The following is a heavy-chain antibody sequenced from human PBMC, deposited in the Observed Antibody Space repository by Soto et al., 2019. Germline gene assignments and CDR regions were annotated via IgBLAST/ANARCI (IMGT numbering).Heavy chain of an antibody. D-gene: IGHD6-6*01. V-gene: IGHV1-69*01. J-gene: IGHJ4*02. Sequence: QVQLVQSGAEVKKPGSSVKVSCKASGGTFSSYAISWVRQAPGPGLEWMGGIIPIFGTANYAQKFQGSVTITAVESTSTACMELSSLRSEDTAVYYCARGGRGRIAARPKTYSFDYWGQGTLVTVSS. CDR2: IIPIFGTA. CDR3: ARGGRGRIAARPKTYSFDY. CDR1: GGTFSSYA.